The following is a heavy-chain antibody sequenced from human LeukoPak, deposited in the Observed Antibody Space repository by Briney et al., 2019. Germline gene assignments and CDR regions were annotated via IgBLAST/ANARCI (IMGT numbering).Heavy chain of an antibody. CDR3: AKDPLAAMDYYFDY. Sequence: PGGSLRLSCAASGFTFSSYAMSWVRQAPGKGLELASAICGSGGSTYYADSVKGRFTISRDNSKNTLYLQMNSLRAEDTAVYYCAKDPLAAMDYYFDYWGQGTLVTVSS. V-gene: IGHV3-23*01. CDR1: GFTFSSYA. D-gene: IGHD2-2*01. CDR2: ICGSGGST. J-gene: IGHJ4*02.